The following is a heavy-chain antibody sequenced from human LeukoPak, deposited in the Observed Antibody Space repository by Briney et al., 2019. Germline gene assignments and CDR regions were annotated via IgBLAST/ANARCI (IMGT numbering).Heavy chain of an antibody. Sequence: GGSLRLSCAASGFTFSSYEMNWVRQAPGKGLEWVSYISSSGSTIYYADSVKGRFTISRDNAKNSLYLQMNRLRAEDTAVYYCARVWSYSPDYWGQGTLVTVSS. CDR1: GFTFSSYE. J-gene: IGHJ4*02. CDR2: ISSSGSTI. V-gene: IGHV3-48*03. CDR3: ARVWSYSPDY. D-gene: IGHD3-3*01.